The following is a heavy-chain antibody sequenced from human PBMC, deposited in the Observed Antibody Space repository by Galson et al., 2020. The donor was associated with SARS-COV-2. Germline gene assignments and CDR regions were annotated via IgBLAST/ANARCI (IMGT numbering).Heavy chain of an antibody. Sequence: GESLKISCAASGFTFSSYDMHWVRQPTGKRLEWVSAIDTAAYTYYTDSVKGRFTISRENAKKSLYLQMNSLRAEDTAVYYCAKIAATGDAFDIWGQGTMVSVS. D-gene: IGHD6-13*01. V-gene: IGHV3-13*01. J-gene: IGHJ3*02. CDR3: AKIAATGDAFDI. CDR2: IDTAAYT. CDR1: GFTFSSYD.